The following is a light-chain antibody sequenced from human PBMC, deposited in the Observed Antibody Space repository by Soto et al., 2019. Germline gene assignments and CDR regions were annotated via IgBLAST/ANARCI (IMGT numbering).Light chain of an antibody. CDR2: GAS. Sequence: EIVLTQSPGTLSLSPGERATLSCRASQSVSSSFLAWYQQKPGQAPRLLIYGASSRATGIQDRFSGSGSGTDFTLTISRLEPEDFAVYYCQQYDSSHLYTFGQGTKLEIK. CDR3: QQYDSSHLYT. J-gene: IGKJ2*01. CDR1: QSVSSSF. V-gene: IGKV3-20*01.